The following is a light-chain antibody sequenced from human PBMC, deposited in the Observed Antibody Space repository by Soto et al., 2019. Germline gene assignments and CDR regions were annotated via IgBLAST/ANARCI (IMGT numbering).Light chain of an antibody. CDR1: QSVTSSY. V-gene: IGKV3-20*01. Sequence: EIVMTQSPATLSVSPGEGATFSCRASQSVTSSYLAWYQLKPGQAPRLLIYGASSRATGIPDRFSGSGSGTDFTLTISRLDPEDFAVYFCQQYGSSPRTFGQGTKVDIK. J-gene: IGKJ1*01. CDR2: GAS. CDR3: QQYGSSPRT.